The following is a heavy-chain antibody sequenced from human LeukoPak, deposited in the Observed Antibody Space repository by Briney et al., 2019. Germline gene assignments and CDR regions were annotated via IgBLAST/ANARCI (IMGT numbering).Heavy chain of an antibody. Sequence: SETLSLTCTVSDGSISTYWGDWIRQPAGKGLEWIGRIHSSGSTDYNPSFKTRVTMSVDTTRNQFSLKLSSVTAADTVGYYCAREVPGDNDGSGYSGATFDYWGQGTLVTVSS. CDR2: IHSSGST. V-gene: IGHV4-4*07. CDR3: AREVPGDNDGSGYSGATFDY. D-gene: IGHD3-22*01. CDR1: DGSISTYW. J-gene: IGHJ4*02.